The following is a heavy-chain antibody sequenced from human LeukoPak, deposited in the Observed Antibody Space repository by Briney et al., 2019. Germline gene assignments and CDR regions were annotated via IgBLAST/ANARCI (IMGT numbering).Heavy chain of an antibody. CDR2: IYSGGST. CDR1: GFTFSSYS. D-gene: IGHD2-15*01. V-gene: IGHV3-53*01. Sequence: GGSLRLSCAASGFTFSSYSMNWVRQAPGKGLEWVSVIYSGGSTYYADSVKGRFTISRDNSKNTLYLQMNSLRAEDTAVYYCARDSQDCSGGSCYGYWGQGTLVTVSS. J-gene: IGHJ4*02. CDR3: ARDSQDCSGGSCYGY.